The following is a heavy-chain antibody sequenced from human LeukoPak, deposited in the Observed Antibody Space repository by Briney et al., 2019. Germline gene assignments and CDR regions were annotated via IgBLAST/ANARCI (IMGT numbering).Heavy chain of an antibody. CDR3: ARTLYSGSYCFDY. CDR1: GGTFSSYA. J-gene: IGHJ4*02. Sequence: SVKVSCKASGGTFSSYAISWVRQAPGQGLEWMGGIIPIFGTANYAQKFQGRVTITADEPTSTAYMELSRLRSDDTAVYYCARTLYSGSYCFDYWGQGTLVTVSS. CDR2: IIPIFGTA. V-gene: IGHV1-69*13. D-gene: IGHD1-26*01.